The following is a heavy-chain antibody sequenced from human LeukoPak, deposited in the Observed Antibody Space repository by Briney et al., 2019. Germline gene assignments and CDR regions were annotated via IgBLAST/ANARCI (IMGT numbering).Heavy chain of an antibody. CDR1: GFTFTSSA. J-gene: IGHJ4*02. CDR2: IVVGSGNT. CDR3: AADTSSGSYASGY. V-gene: IGHV1-58*02. Sequence: SVTVSFTASGFTFTSSAMQWVRQARGQRLEWIGWIVVGSGNTNYAQKFQERVTMTRDMSTSTAYMELSSLRSEDTAVYYCAADTSSGSYASGYWGQGTLVTVSS. D-gene: IGHD1-26*01.